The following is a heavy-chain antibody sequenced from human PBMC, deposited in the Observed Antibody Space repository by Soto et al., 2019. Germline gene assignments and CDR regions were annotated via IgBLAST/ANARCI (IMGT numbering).Heavy chain of an antibody. Sequence: ASVKVSCKASGYTLTSYAMHWVRQAPGQRLEWMGWINAGNGNTKYSQKFQGRVTITRDTSASTAYMELSSLRSEDTAVYYCARHRNLYCSSTSCYLGAYYYYGMDVWGQGTTVTVSS. CDR2: INAGNGNT. CDR1: GYTLTSYA. D-gene: IGHD2-2*01. CDR3: ARHRNLYCSSTSCYLGAYYYYGMDV. J-gene: IGHJ6*02. V-gene: IGHV1-3*01.